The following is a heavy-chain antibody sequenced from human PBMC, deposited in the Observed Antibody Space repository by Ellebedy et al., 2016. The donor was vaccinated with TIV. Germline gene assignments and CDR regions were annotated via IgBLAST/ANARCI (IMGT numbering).Heavy chain of an antibody. D-gene: IGHD3-22*01. V-gene: IGHV2-5*08. CDR1: GFSLSTSGMC. CDR2: IYWDDDK. Sequence: SGPTLVKPTQTLTLTCTFSGFSLSTSGMCVSWIRQPPGKALEWLALIYWDDDKRYSPSLKSRLTITRDTSKNQVVLTLTNVDPVDTATYYCAHRHLYDSSVDYWGQGTLVTVSS. J-gene: IGHJ4*02. CDR3: AHRHLYDSSVDY.